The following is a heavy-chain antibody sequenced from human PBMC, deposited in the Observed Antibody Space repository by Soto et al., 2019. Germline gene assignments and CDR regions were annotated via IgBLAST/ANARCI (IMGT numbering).Heavy chain of an antibody. V-gene: IGHV1-3*01. CDR1: GYIFSKYA. Sequence: QVQLVQCGGEVKRSGASVKVSCKASGYIFSKYAIHWVRQVPGHKLEWMGWLNVGTGNTKYSQKFQGRVTITRDTSATTAYMELHSLTSEDTAVYYCARESRDFFLWFDPWGQGTLVTVSS. J-gene: IGHJ5*02. CDR2: LNVGTGNT. CDR3: ARESRDFFLWFDP.